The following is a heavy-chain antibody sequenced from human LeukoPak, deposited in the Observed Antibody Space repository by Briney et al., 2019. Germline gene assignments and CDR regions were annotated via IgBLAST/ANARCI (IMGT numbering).Heavy chain of an antibody. CDR3: ARSGGMTTVTKGAFDI. V-gene: IGHV3-21*01. Sequence: GGSLRLSCAASGFTFSSYSMNWVRQAPGKGLEWVSSISSSSYIYYADSVKGRFTISRDNAKNSLYLQMNSLRAEDTAVYYCARSGGMTTVTKGAFDIWGQGTMVTVSS. D-gene: IGHD4-17*01. J-gene: IGHJ3*02. CDR1: GFTFSSYS. CDR2: ISSSSYI.